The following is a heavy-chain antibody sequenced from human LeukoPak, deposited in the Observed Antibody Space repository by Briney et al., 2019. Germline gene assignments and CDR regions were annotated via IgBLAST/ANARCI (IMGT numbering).Heavy chain of an antibody. J-gene: IGHJ4*02. CDR3: ARAGRRLFGVLIPLSFDY. Sequence: ASVKVSCKASGYTFTSYGISWVRQAPGQGLEWMGWISTYNGNTNYAQKLQGRVTMTTDMSTSTVYMELSSLRSEDTAVFYCARAGRRLFGVLIPLSFDYWGQGTLVTVSS. CDR1: GYTFTSYG. V-gene: IGHV1-18*01. CDR2: ISTYNGNT. D-gene: IGHD3-3*01.